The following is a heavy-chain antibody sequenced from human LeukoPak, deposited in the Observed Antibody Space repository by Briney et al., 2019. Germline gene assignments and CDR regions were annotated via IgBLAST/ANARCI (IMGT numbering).Heavy chain of an antibody. CDR1: GFTFSSYS. J-gene: IGHJ3*02. Sequence: GGSLRLSCAASGFTFSSYSMNWVRQAPGKGLEWVSYISSSSSTIYYADSVKGRFTISRDNAKNSLYLQMNSLRAEDTAVYYCARVVSYDAFDIWGQGTMVTVPS. CDR3: ARVVSYDAFDI. V-gene: IGHV3-48*01. D-gene: IGHD3-22*01. CDR2: ISSSSSTI.